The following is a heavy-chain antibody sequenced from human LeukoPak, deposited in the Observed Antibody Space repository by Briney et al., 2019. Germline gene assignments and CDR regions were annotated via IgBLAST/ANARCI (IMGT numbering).Heavy chain of an antibody. J-gene: IGHJ4*02. CDR2: INPNSGGT. CDR3: ARGPLYYYGSGSYYTPFDY. Sequence: ASVKVSCKASGYTFTSYGISLVRQAPGQGLEWMGWINPNSGGTNYAQKFQGRVTMTRDTSISTAYMELSRLRSDDTAVYYCARGPLYYYGSGSYYTPFDYWGQGTLVTVSS. D-gene: IGHD3-10*01. CDR1: GYTFTSYG. V-gene: IGHV1-2*02.